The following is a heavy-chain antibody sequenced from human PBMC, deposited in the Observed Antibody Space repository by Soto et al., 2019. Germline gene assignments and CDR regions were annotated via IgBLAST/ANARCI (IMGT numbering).Heavy chain of an antibody. Sequence: DVQLLESGGGLVQPGGSLRLSCATSGFTFGNYGMNWVRQAPGTALEWVSGISGGGGNTYYPDSVKGRFTISRDPFKNTVFLEMNSLRAEDTAVYYCAKGFIVVVTVLRPDDAFDVWGQGTLVTVSS. CDR3: AKGFIVVVTVLRPDDAFDV. J-gene: IGHJ3*01. CDR2: ISGGGGNT. D-gene: IGHD2-21*02. V-gene: IGHV3-23*01. CDR1: GFTFGNYG.